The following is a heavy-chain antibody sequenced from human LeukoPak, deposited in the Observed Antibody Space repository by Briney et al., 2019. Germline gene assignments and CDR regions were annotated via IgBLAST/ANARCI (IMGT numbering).Heavy chain of an antibody. CDR2: IIPIFGTA. J-gene: IGHJ4*02. D-gene: IGHD6-13*01. Sequence: GASVKVSCKASGGTFSSYAISWVRQAPGQGLEWMGGIIPIFGTANYAQKFQGRVTITADKSTSTAYMELSSLRSEDTAVYYCASSYYYSSSWYYFDYWGQGTLVTVSS. CDR1: GGTFSSYA. V-gene: IGHV1-69*06. CDR3: ASSYYYSSSWYYFDY.